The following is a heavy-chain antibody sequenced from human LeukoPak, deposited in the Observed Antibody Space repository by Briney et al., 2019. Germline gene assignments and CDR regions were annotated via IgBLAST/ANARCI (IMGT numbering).Heavy chain of an antibody. J-gene: IGHJ6*03. CDR1: GFTFDDYA. CDR2: ISWNSGSI. Sequence: GGSLRLSCAASGFTFDDYAMHWVRQAPGKGLEWVSGISWNSGSIGYADSVKGRFTISRDNAKNSLYLQMNSLRAEDTALYYCAKGSWFGELHYYYYMDVWGKGTTVTISS. D-gene: IGHD3-10*01. CDR3: AKGSWFGELHYYYYMDV. V-gene: IGHV3-9*01.